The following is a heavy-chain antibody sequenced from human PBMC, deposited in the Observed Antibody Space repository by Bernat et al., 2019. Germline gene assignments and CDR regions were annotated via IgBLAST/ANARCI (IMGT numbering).Heavy chain of an antibody. D-gene: IGHD3-16*02. Sequence: EVQLVESGGGLVKPGGSLRLSCAASGFTFSNAWMSWVRQAPGKGLEWVGRIKSKTDGGTTDYAAPVKGRFTISRDDSKNTLYLQMNSLRAEDTAVYYCARDKLITTIPIVLRYYYYGMDVWGQGTTVTVSS. CDR2: IKSKTDGGTT. CDR1: GFTFSNAW. V-gene: IGHV3-15*01. CDR3: ARDKLITTIPIVLRYYYYGMDV. J-gene: IGHJ6*02.